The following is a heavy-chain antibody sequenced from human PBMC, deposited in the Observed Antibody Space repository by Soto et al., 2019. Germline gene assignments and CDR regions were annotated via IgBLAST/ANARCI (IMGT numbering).Heavy chain of an antibody. Sequence: PGGSLRLSCAASGFTFSSYSMNWVRQAPGKGLEWVSYISSSSSTIYYANSVKGRFTISRDNAKNSLYLQMNSLRDEDTAVYYCARDGSGSYVSRDWFDPWGQGTLVTVSS. D-gene: IGHD3-10*01. V-gene: IGHV3-48*02. J-gene: IGHJ5*02. CDR3: ARDGSGSYVSRDWFDP. CDR2: ISSSSSTI. CDR1: GFTFSSYS.